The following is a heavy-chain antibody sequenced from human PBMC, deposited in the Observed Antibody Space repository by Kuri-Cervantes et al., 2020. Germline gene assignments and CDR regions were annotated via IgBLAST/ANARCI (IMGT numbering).Heavy chain of an antibody. CDR1: GFSLSNARMG. CDR3: ARVEGVYDFWSGHYAAGGMDV. D-gene: IGHD3-3*01. V-gene: IGHV4-61*01. J-gene: IGHJ6*02. Sequence: SGPTLVKPTETLTLTCTVSGFSLSNARMGVSWIRQPPGKGLEWIGYIYYSGSTNYNPSLKSRVTISVDTSKNQFSLKLSSVTAADTAMYYCARVEGVYDFWSGHYAAGGMDVWGQGTTVTVSS. CDR2: IYYSGST.